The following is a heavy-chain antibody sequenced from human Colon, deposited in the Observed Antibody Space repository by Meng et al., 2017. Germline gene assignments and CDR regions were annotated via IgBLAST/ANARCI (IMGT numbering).Heavy chain of an antibody. Sequence: QVQLQQSGPGLVKPSQTLSLTCAISGDSVSSNRALWHWVRQSPSRGLEWLGQTYYRSEWQNHYGVSVKSRITINADTSRNHFSLHLNSATPEDTAVYYCTTWYGEYWGQGTLVTVSS. D-gene: IGHD3-10*01. CDR2: TYYRSEWQN. V-gene: IGHV6-1*01. J-gene: IGHJ4*02. CDR1: GDSVSSNRAL. CDR3: TTWYGEY.